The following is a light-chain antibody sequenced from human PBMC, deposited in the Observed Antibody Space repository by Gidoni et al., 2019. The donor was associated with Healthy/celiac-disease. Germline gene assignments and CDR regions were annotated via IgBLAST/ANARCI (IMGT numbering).Light chain of an antibody. Sequence: QSVLTQPPSVSGAPGQRVPISCTGSSSNIGAGYDVHWYQQLPGTAPKLLIYGNSNRPSGVPDRFSGSKSGTSASLAITGLQAEDEADYCCQSYDSSLSGSVVFGGGTKLTVL. CDR3: QSYDSSLSGSVV. V-gene: IGLV1-40*01. CDR1: SSNIGAGYD. CDR2: GNS. J-gene: IGLJ2*01.